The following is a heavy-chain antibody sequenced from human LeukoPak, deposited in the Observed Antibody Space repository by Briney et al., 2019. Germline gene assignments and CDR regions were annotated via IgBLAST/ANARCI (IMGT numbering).Heavy chain of an antibody. D-gene: IGHD5-12*01. Sequence: SETLSLTCTVSGGSISTYYWSWIRQPPGKGLEWIGYIHYSGTTNYNPSLKNRVTISLDTSKNQFSLNLSSVTAADTAVYYCARMGGYSGYATHWGQGTLATVSS. CDR1: GGSISTYY. V-gene: IGHV4-59*08. J-gene: IGHJ4*02. CDR3: ARMGGYSGYATH. CDR2: IHYSGTT.